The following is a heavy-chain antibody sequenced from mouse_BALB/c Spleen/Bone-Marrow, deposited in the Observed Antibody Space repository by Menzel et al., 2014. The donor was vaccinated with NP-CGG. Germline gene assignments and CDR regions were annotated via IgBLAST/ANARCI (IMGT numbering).Heavy chain of an antibody. V-gene: IGHV14-3*02. CDR2: IDPADGNT. J-gene: IGHJ3*01. CDR3: ARGGAFAY. Sequence: EVQLQQSGAELVKPGASVRLSCTASGFNFKDTYMHWGKQRPEQGLEWIGRIDPADGNTKYDPKFQGKATITADTSSNTAYLQLSSLTSEDTAVYYCARGGAFAYWGQGTLVTVSA. CDR1: GFNFKDTY.